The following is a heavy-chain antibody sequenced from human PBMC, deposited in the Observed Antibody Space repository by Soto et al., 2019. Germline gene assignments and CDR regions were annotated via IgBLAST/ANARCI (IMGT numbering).Heavy chain of an antibody. CDR3: ARNMDYYYGPGSGNGHGF. Sequence: QVQLVQSGAEVKEPGDSVRVTCEASGYTFTSYYIHWMRRAPGQGLEWMGWIITGFGDTTYAQRFQGRVSMTRDMSISTVYMELSRLTSDDTAIYYCARNMDYYYGPGSGNGHGFWGQGTTVTVFS. J-gene: IGHJ6*02. CDR1: GYTFTSYY. D-gene: IGHD3-10*01. CDR2: IITGFGDT. V-gene: IGHV1-2*02.